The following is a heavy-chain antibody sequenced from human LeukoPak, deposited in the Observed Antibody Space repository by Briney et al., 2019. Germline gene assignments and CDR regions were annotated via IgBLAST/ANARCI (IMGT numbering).Heavy chain of an antibody. Sequence: GGSLRLSCAASGFTFSSYAMTWVRQAPGKGLEWVSAISGSGGSTYYADSVKGRFTISRDDSKSTLYLQMNSLRAEDTAMYYCAKSCGGTCYSDFDFWGQGTLVTVSS. V-gene: IGHV3-23*01. CDR1: GFTFSSYA. D-gene: IGHD2-21*02. CDR2: ISGSGGST. J-gene: IGHJ4*02. CDR3: AKSCGGTCYSDFDF.